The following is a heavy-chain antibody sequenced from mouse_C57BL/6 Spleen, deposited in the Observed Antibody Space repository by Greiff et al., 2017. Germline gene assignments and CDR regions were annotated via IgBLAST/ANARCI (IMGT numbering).Heavy chain of an antibody. CDR3: TRCYYDNYGYFDV. CDR1: GYTFTDSE. D-gene: IGHD2-4*01. J-gene: IGHJ1*03. V-gene: IGHV1-15*01. CDR2: IDPETGGT. Sequence: QVQLQQSGAELVRPGASVTLSCKVSGYTFTDSEMHWVKQTPVHGLEWIGAIDPETGGTDYNQKFKGKAILTADKSSSTAYMVFRSLPSEESAVYYFTRCYYDNYGYFDVWGTGTTVTVSS.